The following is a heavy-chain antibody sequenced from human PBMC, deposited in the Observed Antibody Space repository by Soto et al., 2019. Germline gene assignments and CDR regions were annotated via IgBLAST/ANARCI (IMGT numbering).Heavy chain of an antibody. CDR2: IWYDGSNK. V-gene: IGHV3-33*01. J-gene: IGHJ4*02. Sequence: QVQLVESGGGVVQPGRSLRLSCAASGFTFSSYGMHWVRQAPGKGLEWVAVIWYDGSNKYYADSVKGRFTISRDNSKNTLYLQMSSLRAEDTAVYYCARVGAGSDYYYEFWGQGTLVTVSS. CDR1: GFTFSSYG. D-gene: IGHD3-22*01. CDR3: ARVGAGSDYYYEF.